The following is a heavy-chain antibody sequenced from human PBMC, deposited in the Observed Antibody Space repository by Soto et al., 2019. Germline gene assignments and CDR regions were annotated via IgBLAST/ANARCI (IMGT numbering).Heavy chain of an antibody. CDR1: GYSMSSGYY. CDR3: ARTNYYYDSSGYPPIDY. V-gene: IGHV4-38-2*01. J-gene: IGHJ4*02. CDR2: IYHSGST. Sequence: SETLSLTCAVSGYSMSSGYYWGWIRQPPGKGLEWIGSIYHSGSTYYNPSLKSRVTISVDTSKNQFSLKLSSVTAADTAVYYCARTNYYYDSSGYPPIDYWGQGTLVT. D-gene: IGHD3-22*01.